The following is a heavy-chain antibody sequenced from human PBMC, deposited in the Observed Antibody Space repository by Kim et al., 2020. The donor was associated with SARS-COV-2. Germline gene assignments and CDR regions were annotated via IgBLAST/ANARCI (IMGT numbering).Heavy chain of an antibody. D-gene: IGHD2-2*01. CDR2: IYYSGST. J-gene: IGHJ4*02. Sequence: SETLSLTCTVSGGSISSSSYYWGWIRQPPGKGLEWIGSIYYSGSTYYNPSLKSRVTISVDTSKNQFSLKLSSVTAADTAVYYCARDRDIPEWGQGTLVTVSS. CDR3: ARDRDIPE. V-gene: IGHV4-39*07. CDR1: GGSISSSSYY.